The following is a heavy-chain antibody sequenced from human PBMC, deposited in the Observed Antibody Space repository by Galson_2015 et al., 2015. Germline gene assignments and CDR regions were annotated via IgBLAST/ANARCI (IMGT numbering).Heavy chain of an antibody. V-gene: IGHV1-46*01. CDR1: GNTFPNYY. J-gene: IGHJ6*02. Sequence: SVKVSCKASGNTFPNYYIHWLRQAPGQGLEWMGAINPSGGNTIYAQKFQGRVTMTRDTSTSVVYMELSSQTSEDAAVYHCATRRPWSGGTFSGLDVWGQWTTVTVSS. CDR3: ATRRPWSGGTFSGLDV. D-gene: IGHD3-3*01. CDR2: INPSGGNT.